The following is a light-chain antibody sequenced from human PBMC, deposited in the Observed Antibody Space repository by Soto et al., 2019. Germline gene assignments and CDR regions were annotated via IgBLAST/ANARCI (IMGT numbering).Light chain of an antibody. CDR1: SSDVGGYNR. J-gene: IGLJ1*01. CDR3: CSYAGSDTFAV. Sequence: QSALTQPRSVSGSPGQSVTISCIGTSSDVGGYNRVSWYQQLPGKAPKVMIYDVSSRPSGVPHRFSGSKSGNTASLTISGIQAEDEADYYCCSYAGSDTFAVFGTGTKLTVL. CDR2: DVS. V-gene: IGLV2-11*01.